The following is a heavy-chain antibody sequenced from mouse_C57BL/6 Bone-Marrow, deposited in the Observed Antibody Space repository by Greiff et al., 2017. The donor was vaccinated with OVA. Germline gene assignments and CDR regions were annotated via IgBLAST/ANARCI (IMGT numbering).Heavy chain of an antibody. CDR2: INPYNGGT. D-gene: IGHD4-1*01. CDR3: ASNWPWFAY. V-gene: IGHV1-19*01. Sequence: EVKLQESGPVLVKPGASVKMSCKASGYTFTDYYMNWVKQSHGKSLEWIGVINPYNGGTSYNQKFKGKATLTVDKSSSTAYMELNSLTSEDSAVYYCASNWPWFAYWGQGTLVTVSA. J-gene: IGHJ3*01. CDR1: GYTFTDYY.